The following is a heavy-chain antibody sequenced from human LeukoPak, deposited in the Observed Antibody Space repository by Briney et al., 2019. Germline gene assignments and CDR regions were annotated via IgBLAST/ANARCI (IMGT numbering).Heavy chain of an antibody. J-gene: IGHJ5*02. CDR2: IYYSGST. Sequence: SETLSLTCTVSGGSIRSSSYYWGWISQPPGKGLEWIGSIYYSGSTYYNPSLKSRVTISVDTSKNQFSLKLSSVTAADTAVYYCARTYYDILTGPRSPYNWFDPWGQGTLVTVSS. D-gene: IGHD3-9*01. V-gene: IGHV4-39*01. CDR1: GGSIRSSSYY. CDR3: ARTYYDILTGPRSPYNWFDP.